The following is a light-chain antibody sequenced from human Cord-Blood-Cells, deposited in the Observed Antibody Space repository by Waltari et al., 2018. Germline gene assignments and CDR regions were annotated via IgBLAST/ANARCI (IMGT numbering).Light chain of an antibody. V-gene: IGLV3-1*01. CDR1: KLGDKY. CDR3: EAWDSSNVV. J-gene: IGLJ2*01. Sequence: SYELTQPPSVSVSPGQTASITCSGDKLGDKYACWYQQKPGQSPVLVIYQDSKRPSGIPGRFSGSNSGKTATLTISGTQAMDEADYYCEAWDSSNVVFGGGTKLTVL. CDR2: QDS.